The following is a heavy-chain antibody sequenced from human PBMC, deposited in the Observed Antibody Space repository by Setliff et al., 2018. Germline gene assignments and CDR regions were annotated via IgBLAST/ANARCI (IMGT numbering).Heavy chain of an antibody. V-gene: IGHV3-7*01. CDR3: ASGDWFYFNC. CDR2: IKQDGSEI. CDR1: ALTFSSYW. Sequence: GGSLRLSCAASALTFSSYWMNWVRQAPGKGLEWVANIKQDGSEIYYVDSVRGRFTISRDTAKNSVYLQMNSLRAEDTAVYYCASGDWFYFNCWGQGTLVTVSS. J-gene: IGHJ4*02. D-gene: IGHD2-21*01.